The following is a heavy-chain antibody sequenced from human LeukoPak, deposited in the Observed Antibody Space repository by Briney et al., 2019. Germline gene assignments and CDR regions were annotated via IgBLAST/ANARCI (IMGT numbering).Heavy chain of an antibody. Sequence: GGSLRLSCAGSGFIFNNYAMHWVRQPPGKGLEWVSGISWNSGTIDYADSVRGRFTISRDNAKNSLYLQVDSLRVEDTAFYYCAKDNRRHYTSGPNPDSLHWGQGALVTVSS. V-gene: IGHV3-9*01. CDR2: ISWNSGTI. CDR3: AKDNRRHYTSGPNPDSLH. CDR1: GFIFNNYA. J-gene: IGHJ4*02. D-gene: IGHD6-19*01.